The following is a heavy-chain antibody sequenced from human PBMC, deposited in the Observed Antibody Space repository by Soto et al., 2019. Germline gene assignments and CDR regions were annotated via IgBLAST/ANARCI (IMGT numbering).Heavy chain of an antibody. J-gene: IGHJ6*03. CDR3: ARGPYYDLIWNYYYMDV. CDR1: GGSISGHY. V-gene: IGHV4-59*08. Sequence: SETLSLTCNVSGGSISGHYWSWVRQTPGKGLEWIGYIYYSGSTNYNPSLKSRVTISVDTSKNHFPLRLTSVTAADTAVYYCARGPYYDLIWNYYYMDVWGKGTTVTVSS. CDR2: IYYSGST. D-gene: IGHD3-16*01.